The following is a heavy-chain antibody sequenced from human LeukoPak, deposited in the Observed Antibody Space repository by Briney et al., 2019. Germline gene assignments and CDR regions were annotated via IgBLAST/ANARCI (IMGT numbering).Heavy chain of an antibody. CDR3: ARERGGIAAAGTNFDY. CDR1: GFTFSAYN. J-gene: IGHJ4*02. CDR2: ITSSSGYI. V-gene: IGHV3-21*01. Sequence: GGSLRLSCAASGFTFSAYNMNWVRQAPGKGLEWVSSITSSSGYIFYADSVKGRFTISRDNAKNSLYLQMNSLRAEDTAVYYCARERGGIAAAGTNFDYWGQGTLVTVSS. D-gene: IGHD6-13*01.